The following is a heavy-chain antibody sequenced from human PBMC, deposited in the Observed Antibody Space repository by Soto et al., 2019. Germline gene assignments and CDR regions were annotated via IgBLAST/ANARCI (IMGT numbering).Heavy chain of an antibody. CDR3: ARGGAIFGVVPEYNWFDP. Sequence: AASVKVSCKASGGTFSSYAISWVRQAPGQGLEWMGGIIPIFGTANYAQKFQGRVTITADESTSTAYMELSSLRSEDTAVYYCARGGAIFGVVPEYNWFDPWGQGTLVTVSS. D-gene: IGHD3-3*01. CDR1: GGTFSSYA. CDR2: IIPIFGTA. V-gene: IGHV1-69*13. J-gene: IGHJ5*02.